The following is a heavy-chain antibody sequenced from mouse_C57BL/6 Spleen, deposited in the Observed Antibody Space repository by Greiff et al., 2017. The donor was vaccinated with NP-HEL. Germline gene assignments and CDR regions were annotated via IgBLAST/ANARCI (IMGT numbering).Heavy chain of an antibody. J-gene: IGHJ1*03. CDR2: IYPRSGNT. V-gene: IGHV1-81*01. D-gene: IGHD1-1*01. CDR3: ARSTVVATKYFDV. CDR1: GYTFTSYG. Sequence: QVQLQQSGAELARPGASVKLSCKASGYTFTSYGISWVKQRTGQGLEWIGEIYPRSGNTYYNEKFKGKATLTADKSSSTAYMELRSLTSEDSAVYFCARSTVVATKYFDVWGTGTTVTVSS.